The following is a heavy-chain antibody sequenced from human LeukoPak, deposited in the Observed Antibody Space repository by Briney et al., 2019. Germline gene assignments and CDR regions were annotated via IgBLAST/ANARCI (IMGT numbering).Heavy chain of an antibody. J-gene: IGHJ4*02. D-gene: IGHD6-19*01. CDR2: INHSGST. CDR1: TGALSGYY. CDR3: ARDPYGGRIAVALPFDS. V-gene: IGHV4-34*01. Sequence: SETLSLTCAVYTGALSGYYWSWIRQPPGKGLEWIGEINHSGSTNYNPSLKSRVTISVDTSKNQFSLRLNSVTAADTAVYYCARDPYGGRIAVALPFDSWGQGTLVTVSS.